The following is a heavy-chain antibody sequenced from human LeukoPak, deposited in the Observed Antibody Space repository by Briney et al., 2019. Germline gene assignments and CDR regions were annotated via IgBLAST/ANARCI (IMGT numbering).Heavy chain of an antibody. CDR2: ISSSSSYI. Sequence: GGSLRLSCAASGFTFSSYSMNWVRQAPGKGLEWVSSISSSSSYIYYADSVKGRFTISRDNAKKSLYLQMNSLRAEDTAVYYCARDRTVGDTPIFDYWGQGTLVTVSS. D-gene: IGHD1-26*01. CDR3: ARDRTVGDTPIFDY. CDR1: GFTFSSYS. J-gene: IGHJ4*02. V-gene: IGHV3-21*04.